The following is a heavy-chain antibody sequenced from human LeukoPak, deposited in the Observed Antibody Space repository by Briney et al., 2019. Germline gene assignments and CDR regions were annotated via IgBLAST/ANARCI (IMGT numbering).Heavy chain of an antibody. CDR1: GFTFGSYS. V-gene: IGHV3-64*02. Sequence: GGSPRLSCAASGFTFGSYSMHWVRQAPGKGPEFVSVIGGDGLTTFYADSVKDRFTISRDNSKSTLYLEMGSLRAEDMAVYYCAREGGGSGLWYYDLWGRGTLVTVSS. D-gene: IGHD1-26*01. CDR3: AREGGGSGLWYYDL. J-gene: IGHJ2*01. CDR2: IGGDGLTT.